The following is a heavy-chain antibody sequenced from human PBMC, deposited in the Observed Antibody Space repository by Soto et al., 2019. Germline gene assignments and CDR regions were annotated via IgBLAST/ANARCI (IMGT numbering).Heavy chain of an antibody. J-gene: IGHJ6*02. CDR2: ISRNGGST. CDR3: ARDWPHSSSWSTRDYYYYGMDV. D-gene: IGHD6-13*01. Sequence: GGSLRLSCAASGFTFSSYAMHWVRQAPGKGLEYVSGISRNGGSTYYANSVKGRFTISRDNAKNSLYLQMNSLRAEDTAVYYCARDWPHSSSWSTRDYYYYGMDVWGQGTTVTVSS. V-gene: IGHV3-64*01. CDR1: GFTFSSYA.